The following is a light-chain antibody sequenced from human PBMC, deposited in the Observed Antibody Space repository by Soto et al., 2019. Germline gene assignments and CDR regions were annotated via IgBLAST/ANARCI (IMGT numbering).Light chain of an antibody. CDR2: GIS. CDR3: QQYHNSRT. J-gene: IGKJ1*01. CDR1: QSVERRS. V-gene: IGKV3-20*01. Sequence: IVLTQSPGTLSLSPGERANLSCRASQSVERRSLAWYQQKPGQAPRLLISGISNRATGIPDRFSGSWSGADFTLTISRLEPEDFAVYYCQQYHNSRTFGQGTKV.